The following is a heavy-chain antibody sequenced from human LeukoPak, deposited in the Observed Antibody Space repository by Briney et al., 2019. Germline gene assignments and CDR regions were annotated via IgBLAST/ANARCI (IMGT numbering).Heavy chain of an antibody. J-gene: IGHJ3*02. CDR1: GFTFSSYS. Sequence: PGGSLRLSCAASGFTFSSYSMNWVRQAPGKGREWVSSISSSSSYIYYADSVKGRFTISRDKAKNSLYLQMNSLRAEDTAVYYCARGSYDFWSGIHAFDIWGQGTMVTVSS. CDR3: ARGSYDFWSGIHAFDI. V-gene: IGHV3-21*01. CDR2: ISSSSSYI. D-gene: IGHD3-3*01.